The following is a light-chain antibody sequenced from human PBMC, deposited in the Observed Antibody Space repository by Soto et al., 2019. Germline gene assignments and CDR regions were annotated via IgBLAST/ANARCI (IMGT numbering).Light chain of an antibody. CDR2: DAS. J-gene: IGKJ4*01. V-gene: IGKV3-20*01. CDR1: QTVRNNY. CDR3: QQFSSYPLT. Sequence: ELALTQSPGTLSLSPGNRATLSCRASQTVRNNYLAWYQQKPGQAPRLLIYDASSRDTGIPDRFSGGGSGTDFTLTISRLEPEDFAVYYCQQFSSYPLTFGGGTKVDIK.